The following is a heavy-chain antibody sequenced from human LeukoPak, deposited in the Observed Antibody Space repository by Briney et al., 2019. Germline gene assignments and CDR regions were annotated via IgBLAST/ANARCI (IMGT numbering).Heavy chain of an antibody. J-gene: IGHJ4*02. Sequence: ASVKVSCKASGYTFTSYDINWVRQATEQGLEWMGWMNPNSGNTGYAQKFQGRVTMTRNTSISTAYMELSSLRSEDTAVYYCARVGSITGTKGFFGYWGQGTLVTVSS. D-gene: IGHD1-20*01. V-gene: IGHV1-8*01. CDR2: MNPNSGNT. CDR1: GYTFTSYD. CDR3: ARVGSITGTKGFFGY.